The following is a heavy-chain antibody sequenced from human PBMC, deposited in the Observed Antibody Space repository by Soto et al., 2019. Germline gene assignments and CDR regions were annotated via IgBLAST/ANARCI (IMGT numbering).Heavy chain of an antibody. D-gene: IGHD3-3*01. Sequence: QVQLVESGGGVVQPGRSLRLSCAASGFTFSSYAMHWVRQTPDKGLEWVAFLSYDGSHNYYADSVKGRFTISRDNSKNTLYLQMNSLIVEDTAVYYCAKDRSTIFGVVTYYFDYWGQGTLVTVSS. CDR2: LSYDGSHN. CDR3: AKDRSTIFGVVTYYFDY. V-gene: IGHV3-30*18. J-gene: IGHJ4*02. CDR1: GFTFSSYA.